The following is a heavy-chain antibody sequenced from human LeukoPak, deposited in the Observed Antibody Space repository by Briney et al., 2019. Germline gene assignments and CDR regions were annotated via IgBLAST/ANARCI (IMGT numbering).Heavy chain of an antibody. J-gene: IGHJ5*02. CDR1: GYTFTSYG. D-gene: IGHD3-22*01. V-gene: IGHV1-18*01. Sequence: GASVKVSCKASGYTFTSYGISWVRQAPGQGLEWMGWISAYNGNTNYAQKLQGRVTMTTDTSTSTAYMELRSLRSEDTAVYYCARGLDYYDSSGPGGGWFDPWGQGTLVTVSS. CDR2: ISAYNGNT. CDR3: ARGLDYYDSSGPGGGWFDP.